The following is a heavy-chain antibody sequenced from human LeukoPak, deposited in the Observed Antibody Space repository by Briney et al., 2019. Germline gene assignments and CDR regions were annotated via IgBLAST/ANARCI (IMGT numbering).Heavy chain of an antibody. D-gene: IGHD6-19*01. CDR1: GGSISSYY. V-gene: IGHV4-59*07. J-gene: IGHJ4*02. CDR3: ARGFRIAVAGFAY. CDR2: IYYSGST. Sequence: PSDTLSLTCTVSGGSISSYYWSWIRQPPGKGLEWIGYIYYSGSTNYNPSLKSRVTISVDTSKNQFSLKLSSVTAADTAVYYCARGFRIAVAGFAYWGQGTLVTVSS.